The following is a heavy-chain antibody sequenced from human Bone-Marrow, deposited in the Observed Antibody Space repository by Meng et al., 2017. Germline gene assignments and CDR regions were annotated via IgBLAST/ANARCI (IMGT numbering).Heavy chain of an antibody. D-gene: IGHD3-22*01. J-gene: IGHJ4*02. CDR2: ISYDGSNK. Sequence: GESLKISCAASGFTFSSYAMHWVRQAPGKGLEWVAVISYDGSNKYYADSVKGRFTISRDNSKNTLYLQMNSLRAEDTAVYYCAPDSSGYYLTHYFDYWGQGTRVTVSS. CDR1: GFTFSSYA. V-gene: IGHV3-30*07. CDR3: APDSSGYYLTHYFDY.